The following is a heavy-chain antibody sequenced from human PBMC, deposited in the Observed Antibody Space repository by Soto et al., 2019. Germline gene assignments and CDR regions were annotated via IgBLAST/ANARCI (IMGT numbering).Heavy chain of an antibody. J-gene: IGHJ4*02. CDR2: IYYSGST. D-gene: IGHD5-12*01. CDR1: GGSINSYY. Sequence: PSETLSLTCTVSGGSINSYYWSWIRQPPGKGLEWIGYIYYSGSTDYNPSLKSRVTISVDTSKNQFSLILSSVTAADTAVYYCARVEMATIRRAYFGYWGQGTLVTVSS. CDR3: ARVEMATIRRAYFGY. V-gene: IGHV4-59*01.